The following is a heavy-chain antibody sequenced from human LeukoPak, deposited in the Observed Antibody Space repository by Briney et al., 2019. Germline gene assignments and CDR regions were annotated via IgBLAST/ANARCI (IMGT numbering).Heavy chain of an antibody. D-gene: IGHD5-24*01. Sequence: GGSLRLSCAASGFTFSHYAMHWVRQAPGKGLEWVAFVSYDGSNKYYVDSLKGRFTISKDNSKNTVYLQMNNLRAEDTADYYCAKGTASRDVYNWGDHWYFDLWGRGTQVTVSS. CDR3: AKGTASRDVYNWGDHWYFDL. CDR2: VSYDGSNK. CDR1: GFTFSHYA. J-gene: IGHJ2*01. V-gene: IGHV3-30*18.